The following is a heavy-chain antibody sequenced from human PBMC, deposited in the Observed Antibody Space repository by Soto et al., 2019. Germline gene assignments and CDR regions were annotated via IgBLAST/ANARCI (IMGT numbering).Heavy chain of an antibody. J-gene: IGHJ4*02. D-gene: IGHD3-22*01. V-gene: IGHV3-21*01. Sequence: PGGSLRLSCAASGFTFSSYSMNWVRQAPGKELEKVSSISSSSSYIYYADSVKGRFTISRDNAKNSLYLQMNSLRAEDTAVYYCATFQNPSYYYDSSGYPLDYWGQGTLVTVSS. CDR3: ATFQNPSYYYDSSGYPLDY. CDR1: GFTFSSYS. CDR2: ISSSSSYI.